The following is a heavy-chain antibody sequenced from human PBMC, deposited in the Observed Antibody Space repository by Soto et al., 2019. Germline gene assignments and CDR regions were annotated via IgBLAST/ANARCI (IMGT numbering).Heavy chain of an antibody. CDR3: ANGWPWYLSLKYSYGMDV. V-gene: IGHV3-9*01. Sequence: LRLSCAASGFTFDDYTMHWVRQAPWKGLEWVSGISWTSGSIGYADSVEGRFTISRGNAKNSLYLQLHRLRAEDTALYYCANGWPWYLSLKYSYGMDVWGQGTTGTVSS. CDR1: GFTFDDYT. CDR2: ISWTSGSI. D-gene: IGHD6-13*01. J-gene: IGHJ6*02.